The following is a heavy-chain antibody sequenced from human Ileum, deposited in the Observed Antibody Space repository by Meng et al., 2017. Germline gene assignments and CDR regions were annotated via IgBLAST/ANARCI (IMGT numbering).Heavy chain of an antibody. CDR2: IYFTGRT. Sequence: QVQLQESGPGLVKPSATLSLTCTVSGGSISTYYWSWLRQPPGKGLEWLGYIYFTGRTNYNPSLKSRVTISLDTSKNQFSLRLSSVTAADTAVYYCARNGRRAVGSWFDPWGQGTLVTVSS. J-gene: IGHJ5*02. D-gene: IGHD6-13*01. V-gene: IGHV4-59*01. CDR1: GGSISTYY. CDR3: ARNGRRAVGSWFDP.